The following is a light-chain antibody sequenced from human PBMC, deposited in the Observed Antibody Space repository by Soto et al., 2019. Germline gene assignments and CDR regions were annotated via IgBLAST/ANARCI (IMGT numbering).Light chain of an antibody. CDR1: QSINNY. CDR3: QQSYNSPYT. CDR2: AAT. Sequence: DIQMTQSPSSLSASLGERVTITCRASQSINNYLNWYQQEEGKAPKLLIYAATSLQSGVPSRFSGSGSCTEFTLTISSLQPGDFATYYCQQSYNSPYTFGLGTKLEIK. J-gene: IGKJ2*01. V-gene: IGKV1-39*01.